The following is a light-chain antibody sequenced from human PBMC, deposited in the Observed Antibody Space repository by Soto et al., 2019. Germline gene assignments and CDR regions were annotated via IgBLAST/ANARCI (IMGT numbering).Light chain of an antibody. CDR2: GAS. J-gene: IGKJ5*01. CDR1: QSVSRN. V-gene: IGKV3D-15*01. Sequence: EIVMTQSPATLSVSPGERATLSCRASQSVSRNLAWYQQKPGQAPRLLIYGASTRATGIPARFSGSGSGTDFTLTISSLQSEDFAVYYCQQYNDWPPATFGQGTRLEIK. CDR3: QQYNDWPPAT.